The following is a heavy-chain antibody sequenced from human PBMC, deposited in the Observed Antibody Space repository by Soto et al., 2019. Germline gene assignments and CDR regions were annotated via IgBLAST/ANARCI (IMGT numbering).Heavy chain of an antibody. J-gene: IGHJ6*02. CDR2: ITHSGRT. CDR3: ARYERQWLVLGRGMDV. V-gene: IGHV4-34*01. CDR1: GGSFSGYH. D-gene: IGHD6-19*01. Sequence: TETLSLTCAGYGGSFSGYHWRWIRQPPGKGVEWIGEITHSGRTNYNPSLKRRVAPPIDTSENQFSLKLSSVTAADTAVYYCARYERQWLVLGRGMDVWGQGTTVT.